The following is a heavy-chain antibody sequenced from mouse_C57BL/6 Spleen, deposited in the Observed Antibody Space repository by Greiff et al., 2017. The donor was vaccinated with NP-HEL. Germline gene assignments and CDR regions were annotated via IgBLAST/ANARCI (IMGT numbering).Heavy chain of an antibody. V-gene: IGHV5-4*01. Sequence: EVQVVESGGGLVKPGGSLKLSCAASGFTFSSYAMSWVRQTPEKRLEWVATISDGGSYTYYPDNVKGRFTISRDNAKNNLYLQMSHLKSEDTAMYYCARGRYAMDYWGQGTSVTVSS. CDR1: GFTFSSYA. CDR2: ISDGGSYT. CDR3: ARGRYAMDY. J-gene: IGHJ4*01.